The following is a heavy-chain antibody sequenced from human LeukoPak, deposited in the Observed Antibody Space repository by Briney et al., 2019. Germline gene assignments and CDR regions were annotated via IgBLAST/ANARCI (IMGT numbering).Heavy chain of an antibody. Sequence: GGSLRLSCAASGFTFSSYAMSWVRQAPGKGLEWVSAISGSGGSTYYADSVKGRFTISRDNSKNTLYLQMNSLRAEDTAVYYCARDQGLDIAAAGPADYYGMDVWGQGTTVTVSS. D-gene: IGHD6-13*01. CDR1: GFTFSSYA. J-gene: IGHJ6*02. CDR3: ARDQGLDIAAAGPADYYGMDV. V-gene: IGHV3-23*01. CDR2: ISGSGGST.